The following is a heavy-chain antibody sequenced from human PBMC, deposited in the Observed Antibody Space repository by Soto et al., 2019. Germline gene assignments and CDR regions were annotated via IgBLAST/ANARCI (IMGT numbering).Heavy chain of an antibody. D-gene: IGHD3-10*01. CDR3: ASPHPEHGSGIHGMDV. CDR1: GYTFTSYG. CDR2: ISAYNGNT. Sequence: ASVKVSCKASGYTFTSYGISWVRQAPVQGLEWMGWISAYNGNTNYAQKLQGRVTMTTDTSTSTAYMELRSLRSDDTAVYYCASPHPEHGSGIHGMDVWGQGTTVTVSS. V-gene: IGHV1-18*01. J-gene: IGHJ6*02.